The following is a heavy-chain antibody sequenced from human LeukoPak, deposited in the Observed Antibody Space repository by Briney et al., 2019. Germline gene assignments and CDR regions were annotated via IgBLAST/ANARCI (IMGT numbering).Heavy chain of an antibody. D-gene: IGHD5/OR15-5a*01. J-gene: IGHJ4*02. CDR3: ARGGDIASSVGSHFDY. CDR2: ISKSGGT. CDR1: GGSISSGDYY. V-gene: IGHV4-30-4*08. Sequence: SQTLSLTCTVSGGSISSGDYYWSWIRQPPGKGLEWIGYISKSGGTYYNPSVSRRLTISRDTSKNQFSVRLSSVTAADTAVYYCARGGDIASSVGSHFDYWGQGSLVTVSS.